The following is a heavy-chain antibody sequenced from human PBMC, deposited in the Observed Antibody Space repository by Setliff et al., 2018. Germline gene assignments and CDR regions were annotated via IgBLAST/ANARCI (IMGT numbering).Heavy chain of an antibody. CDR2: IIPIFGTT. Sequence: SVKVSCKASGGTFSSYAISWVRQAPGQGLEWMGGIIPIFGTTTYAQKFQGRVTITTDESTSTGYMELSSLRSEDTAVYFCARESGVVVTTTNYYYYMDVWGEGTTVTVS. CDR3: ARESGVVVTTTNYYYYMDV. V-gene: IGHV1-69*05. J-gene: IGHJ6*03. D-gene: IGHD2-21*02. CDR1: GGTFSSYA.